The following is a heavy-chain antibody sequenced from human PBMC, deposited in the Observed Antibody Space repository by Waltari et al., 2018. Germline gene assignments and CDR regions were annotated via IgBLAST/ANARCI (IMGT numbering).Heavy chain of an antibody. V-gene: IGHV3-43*01. CDR2: ISWDGGSR. J-gene: IGHJ6*02. Sequence: EVQLVESGGVVVQPGGSLRLSCAASGFTFDDYTMHWVRQAPGKGLAWVSLISWDGGSRYYADSVKGRFTIARDNSKNSLYLQMNSLRTEDTALYYCAKGPYSSGWYDYYYGMDVWGQGTTVTVSS. D-gene: IGHD6-19*01. CDR1: GFTFDDYT. CDR3: AKGPYSSGWYDYYYGMDV.